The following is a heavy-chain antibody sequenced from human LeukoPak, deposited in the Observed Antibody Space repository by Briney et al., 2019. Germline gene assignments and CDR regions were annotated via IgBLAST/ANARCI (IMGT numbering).Heavy chain of an antibody. CDR1: GYSFTSYW. CDR2: IYPGDSDT. D-gene: IGHD3-22*01. J-gene: IGHJ3*02. Sequence: GESLKISCKGSGYSFTSYWIGWVRQMPGKGLEWMGIIYPGDSDTRYSPSFQGQVTISADKSISTAYLQWSSLKASDTAMYYCARLGMYYYDSSNPDAFDIWGHGTMVTVSS. V-gene: IGHV5-51*01. CDR3: ARLGMYYYDSSNPDAFDI.